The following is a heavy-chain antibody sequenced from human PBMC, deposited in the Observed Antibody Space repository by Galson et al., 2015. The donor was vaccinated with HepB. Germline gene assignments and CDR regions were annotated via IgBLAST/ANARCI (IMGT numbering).Heavy chain of an antibody. Sequence: SVKVSCKASGGTFSSYAISWVRQAPGQGLEWMGGIIPIFGTANYAQKFQGRVTITADKSTGTAYMELSSLRSEDTAVYYCAMYYYDSSGYSNWFDPWGQGTLVTVSS. D-gene: IGHD3-22*01. CDR3: AMYYYDSSGYSNWFDP. V-gene: IGHV1-69*06. CDR2: IIPIFGTA. CDR1: GGTFSSYA. J-gene: IGHJ5*02.